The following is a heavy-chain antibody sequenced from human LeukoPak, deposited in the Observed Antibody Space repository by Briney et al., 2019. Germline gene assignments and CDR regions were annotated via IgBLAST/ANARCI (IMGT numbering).Heavy chain of an antibody. D-gene: IGHD1-26*01. J-gene: IGHJ1*01. Sequence: PSETLSLTCTVSGAPIRSYYWTWIRQPPGKGLEWIGHIYYSGSTNYNPSLKSRVTISVDTSKNQFSLKLSSVTAADTAVYYCARHFGGSYPEYFQHWGQGTLVTVSS. CDR1: GAPIRSYY. CDR2: IYYSGST. V-gene: IGHV4-59*08. CDR3: ARHFGGSYPEYFQH.